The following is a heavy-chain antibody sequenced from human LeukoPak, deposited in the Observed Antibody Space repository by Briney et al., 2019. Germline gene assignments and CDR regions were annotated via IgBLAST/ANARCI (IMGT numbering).Heavy chain of an antibody. CDR1: EFTFSSYS. Sequence: GGSLRLSCAASEFTFSSYSMNWVRQAPGKGLEWVSYITNSGNSESYADSVKGRFTISRDNSKNTLFLQMNSLRAEDTAVYYCAKLSLSGRSQSADYWGQGTLVTVSS. J-gene: IGHJ4*02. CDR3: AKLSLSGRSQSADY. V-gene: IGHV3-48*01. D-gene: IGHD3-10*01. CDR2: ITNSGNSE.